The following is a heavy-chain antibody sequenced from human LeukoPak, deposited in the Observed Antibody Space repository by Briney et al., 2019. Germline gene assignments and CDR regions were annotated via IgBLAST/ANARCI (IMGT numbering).Heavy chain of an antibody. V-gene: IGHV3-66*01. CDR3: ARNRDYGQTGYFDY. D-gene: IGHD4/OR15-4a*01. CDR2: IYSGGST. J-gene: IGHJ4*02. Sequence: PGGSLRLSCAASGFTFSSYAMSWVRQAPGKGLEWVSAIYSGGSTYYADSVKGRFNIYRDHSKNTLYLQLNSLRAEDTAVYYCARNRDYGQTGYFDYWGQGTLVTVSS. CDR1: GFTFSSYA.